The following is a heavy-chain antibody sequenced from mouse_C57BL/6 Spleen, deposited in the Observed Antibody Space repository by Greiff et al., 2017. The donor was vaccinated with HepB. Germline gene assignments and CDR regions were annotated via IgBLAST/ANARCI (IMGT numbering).Heavy chain of an antibody. V-gene: IGHV3-1*01. D-gene: IGHD2-1*01. Sequence: EVKLQESGPGMVKPSQSLSLTCTVPGYSITSGYDWHWIRHFPGNKLEWMGYISYSGSTNYNPSLKSRISITHDTSKNHFFLKLNSVTTEDTATYYCARDHGNYWFAYWGQGTLVTVSA. J-gene: IGHJ3*01. CDR1: GYSITSGYD. CDR2: ISYSGST. CDR3: ARDHGNYWFAY.